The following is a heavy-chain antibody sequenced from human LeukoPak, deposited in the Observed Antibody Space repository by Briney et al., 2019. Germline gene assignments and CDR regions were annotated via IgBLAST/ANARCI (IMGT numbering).Heavy chain of an antibody. CDR3: ATDYGSNSLGY. Sequence: SETLSLTCAVYGGSFSDYYWSWIRQPPGKGLEWIREINHSGSTNYNPSLKSRVAISVDTSKNQFSLKLSSVTAADTAVYYCATDYGSNSLGYWGQGTLVTVSS. J-gene: IGHJ4*02. CDR2: INHSGST. V-gene: IGHV4-34*01. CDR1: GGSFSDYY. D-gene: IGHD4-23*01.